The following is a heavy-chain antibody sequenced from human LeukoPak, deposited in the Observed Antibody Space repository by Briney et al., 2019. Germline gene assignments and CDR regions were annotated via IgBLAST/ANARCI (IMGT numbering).Heavy chain of an antibody. CDR3: AGHHPRNTVDF. J-gene: IGHJ4*02. CDR2: ISDIGSI. Sequence: SETLSLTCTVSGGSISIYYWSWIRQPPGKGLEWIAYISDIGSINYNPSLKSRVTISLDTSKNQFSLKLSSVTAADAAVYYCAGHHPRNTVDFWGQGTLVTVSS. V-gene: IGHV4-59*08. CDR1: GGSISIYY. D-gene: IGHD2/OR15-2a*01.